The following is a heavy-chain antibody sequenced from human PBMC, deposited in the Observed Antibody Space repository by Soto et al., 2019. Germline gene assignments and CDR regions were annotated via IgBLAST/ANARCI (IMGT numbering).Heavy chain of an antibody. CDR3: ARGNAGIQLWLIFDY. CDR2: ISYDGSNK. Sequence: QVQLVESGGGVVQPGRSLRLSCAASGFTFSSYAMHWVRQAPGKGLEWVAVISYDGSNKYYADSVKGRFTISRDNSKNTLYLQMNSLRAEDTAVYYCARGNAGIQLWLIFDYWGQGTLVTVSS. CDR1: GFTFSSYA. V-gene: IGHV3-30-3*01. D-gene: IGHD5-18*01. J-gene: IGHJ4*02.